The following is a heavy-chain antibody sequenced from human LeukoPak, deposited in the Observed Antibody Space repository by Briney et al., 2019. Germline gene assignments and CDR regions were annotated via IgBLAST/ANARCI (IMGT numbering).Heavy chain of an antibody. CDR3: AREGGGHFDY. V-gene: IGHV3-21*01. J-gene: IGHJ4*02. D-gene: IGHD6-25*01. Sequence: GGSLILSCATSGFTFSSYTMNWVRQAPGKGLEWVSSISSGNNYIYYADSVKGRFTISRDNAKNSLYLQMNSLRAEDTAVYYCAREGGGHFDYWGQGTLVTVSS. CDR2: ISSGNNYI. CDR1: GFTFSSYT.